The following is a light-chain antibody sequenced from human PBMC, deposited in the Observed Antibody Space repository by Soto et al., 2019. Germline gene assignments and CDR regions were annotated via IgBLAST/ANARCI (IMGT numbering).Light chain of an antibody. V-gene: IGKV1-39*01. Sequence: DIQMTKSPSSLSASVGDRVTITCRASQSIGRYLNWYQQKPGKAPNILIYAASSLQSGVPSRFSGSGSGTEFTLTISSLQPEDCTTYYCQQSYSTLSLTFGGGTNVEI. CDR3: QQSYSTLSLT. J-gene: IGKJ4*01. CDR1: QSIGRY. CDR2: AAS.